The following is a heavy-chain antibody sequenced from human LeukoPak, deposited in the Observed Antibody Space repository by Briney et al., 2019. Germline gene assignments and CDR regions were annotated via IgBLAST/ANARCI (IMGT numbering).Heavy chain of an antibody. CDR1: GFTFSDYY. J-gene: IGHJ6*02. V-gene: IGHV3-11*06. Sequence: PGGSLRLSCAGSGFTFSDYYMSWIRQAPGKGLEWISYISSTSLFIKYADSVKGRFTVSRDNSKNSLYLQMNSRRAEDTAVYFCARDYEAYYGMDVWGPGTTVTVSS. CDR2: ISSTSLFI. CDR3: ARDYEAYYGMDV. D-gene: IGHD3-3*01.